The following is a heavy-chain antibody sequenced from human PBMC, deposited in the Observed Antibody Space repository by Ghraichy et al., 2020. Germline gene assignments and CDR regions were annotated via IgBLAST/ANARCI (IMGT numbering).Heavy chain of an antibody. D-gene: IGHD6-13*01. CDR3: ARLGNLIAAAGFAHIDS. CDR1: GFTFSSHW. J-gene: IGHJ4*02. Sequence: GGSLRLSCAASGFTFSSHWMSWVRQAPGKGLEWVANINQAGSAKYYVDSVKGRFTISRDNAKNSLYLQMNSLRAEDTAVYYCARLGNLIAAAGFAHIDSWGQGILVTVSS. V-gene: IGHV3-7*01. CDR2: INQAGSAK.